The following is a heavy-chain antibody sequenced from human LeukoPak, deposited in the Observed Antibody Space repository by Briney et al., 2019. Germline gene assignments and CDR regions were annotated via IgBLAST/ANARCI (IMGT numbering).Heavy chain of an antibody. D-gene: IGHD1-26*01. J-gene: IGHJ4*02. CDR2: IRSKAYGGTT. CDR3: TRDRGVASGSYYY. CDR1: GFTFGDYA. V-gene: IGHV3-49*04. Sequence: GGSLRLSCTASGFTFGDYAMSWVRQAPGKGLEWVGFIRSKAYGGTTEYAASVKGRFTISRDDSKSIAYLQMNSLKIEDTAVYYCTRDRGVASGSYYYWGPGTLVTVSS.